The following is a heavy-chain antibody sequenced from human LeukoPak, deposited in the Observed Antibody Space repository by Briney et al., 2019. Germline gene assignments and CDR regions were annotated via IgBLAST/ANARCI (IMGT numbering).Heavy chain of an antibody. J-gene: IGHJ5*02. D-gene: IGHD6-13*01. Sequence: SETLSLTCAVYGGSFSGYYWSWLRQPPGKGLEWIGEINYSGSTNYNPSLKSRVTISVDTSKNQFSLKLSSVTAANTAVYYCARTYSSNWYEGNWFDPWGQGTLVTVSS. CDR3: ARTYSSNWYEGNWFDP. CDR1: GGSFSGYY. V-gene: IGHV4-34*01. CDR2: INYSGST.